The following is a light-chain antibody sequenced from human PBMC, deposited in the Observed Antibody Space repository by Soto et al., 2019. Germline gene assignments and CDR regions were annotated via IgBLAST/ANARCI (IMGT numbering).Light chain of an antibody. CDR3: QLYNNLPRT. Sequence: ETVMTQSPATLSVSPGEGATLSCRASQSVSSNLVWYQHRPGQAPRLLIYGASTRATDIPARFSGSGSGTEFTLTIGSLQSDDYAVYYCQLYNNLPRTFGGGTKVEIK. V-gene: IGKV3-15*01. J-gene: IGKJ4*01. CDR2: GAS. CDR1: QSVSSN.